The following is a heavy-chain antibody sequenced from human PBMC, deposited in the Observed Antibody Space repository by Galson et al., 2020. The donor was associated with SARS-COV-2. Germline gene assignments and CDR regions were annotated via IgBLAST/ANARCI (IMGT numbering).Heavy chain of an antibody. V-gene: IGHV3-30*01. CDR2: ISYDGSNK. CDR3: AREGRVAAAGNLDY. D-gene: IGHD6-13*01. Sequence: GGSLRLSCAASGFTFSSYAMHWVRQAPGKGLEWVAVISYDGSNKYYADSVKGRFTISRDNSKNTLYLQMNSLRAEDTAVYYCAREGRVAAAGNLDYWGQGTLVTVSS. J-gene: IGHJ4*02. CDR1: GFTFSSYA.